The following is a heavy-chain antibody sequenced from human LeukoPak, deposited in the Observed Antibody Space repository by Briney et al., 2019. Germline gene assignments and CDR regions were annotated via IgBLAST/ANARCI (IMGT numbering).Heavy chain of an antibody. V-gene: IGHV3-30*03. CDR2: ISYDGNNK. J-gene: IGHJ4*02. D-gene: IGHD6-19*01. Sequence: GGSLRLSCAASGVSFSTYGMHWVRQAPGKGLEWVAVISYDGNNKYYADSVRGRFSISRDNSKSTLYLQMNSLRAEDTAVYYCGGGWYFFDYWGQGTLVTVSS. CDR1: GVSFSTYG. CDR3: GGGWYFFDY.